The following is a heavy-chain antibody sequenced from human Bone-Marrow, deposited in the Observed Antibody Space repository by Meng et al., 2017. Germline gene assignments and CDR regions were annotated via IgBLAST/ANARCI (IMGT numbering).Heavy chain of an antibody. CDR3: ARRVSTVGDLDY. CDR2: INPKSGDT. CDR1: GYTFTGHY. V-gene: IGHV1-2*02. J-gene: IGHJ4*02. D-gene: IGHD2-21*01. Sequence: QGQLVQPGAELKNPGASMKVSCKSSGYTFTGHYIYWVRQAPGQGLEWMGWINPKSGDTKYAQNFQGRVTLTRDTSISTAHMELSRLSSDDTAVYYCARRVSTVGDLDYWGQGTLVTVSS.